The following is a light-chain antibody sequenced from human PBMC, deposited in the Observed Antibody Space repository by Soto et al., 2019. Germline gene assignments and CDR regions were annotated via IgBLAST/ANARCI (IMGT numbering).Light chain of an antibody. Sequence: QSVLTQPPSVSAAPGQEVTISCSGGTSNIGNNFASWYQQLPGTAPKLLIYDNNKRPSGTPDRFSGSKSGTSATLGISGLQTGDEADYYCGAWDGSLKFSVFGTGTKLTVL. J-gene: IGLJ1*01. CDR1: TSNIGNNF. CDR2: DNN. CDR3: GAWDGSLKFSV. V-gene: IGLV1-51*01.